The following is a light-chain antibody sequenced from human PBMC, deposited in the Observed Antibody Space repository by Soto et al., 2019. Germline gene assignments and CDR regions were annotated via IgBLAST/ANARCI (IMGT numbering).Light chain of an antibody. CDR2: AAS. Sequence: DIQMTQSPSSVSASVGDRVTITCRASQAISTWLAWYQQKPGKAPKLLIYAASNLQTGVPSRFTGSESGTEFTLTISSLQPEDFAAYYCHQANSFPLTVGQGTKVEIK. V-gene: IGKV1D-12*01. J-gene: IGKJ1*01. CDR3: HQANSFPLT. CDR1: QAISTW.